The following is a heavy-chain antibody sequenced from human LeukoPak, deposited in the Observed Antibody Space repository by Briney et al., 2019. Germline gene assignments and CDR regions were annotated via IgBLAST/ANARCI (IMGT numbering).Heavy chain of an antibody. J-gene: IGHJ4*02. V-gene: IGHV3-73*01. CDR3: ARAPRY. CDR2: IRSKANSYAT. CDR1: GFTFSGSA. Sequence: QTGGSLRLSCAASGFTFSGSAMHWVRQASGKGLEWVGRIRSKANSYATAYAASVKGRFTISRDNAKNSLYLQMNSLRAEDTAVYYCARAPRYWGQGTLVTVSS.